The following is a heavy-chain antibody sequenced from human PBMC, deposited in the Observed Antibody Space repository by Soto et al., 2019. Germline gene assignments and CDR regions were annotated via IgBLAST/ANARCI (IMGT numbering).Heavy chain of an antibody. CDR2: INAGNGNT. V-gene: IGHV1-3*01. CDR1: GYTFNSYA. Sequence: ASVKVSCKASGYTFNSYAMHWVRKDPRQRLEWMGWINAGNGNTEYSQKFQGRVTITRDTSASTAYMELSSLRSEDTAVYYCARDSFEGDFWSGYFTSDYYYYYMDVWGKGTTVTVSS. J-gene: IGHJ6*03. CDR3: ARDSFEGDFWSGYFTSDYYYYYMDV. D-gene: IGHD3-3*01.